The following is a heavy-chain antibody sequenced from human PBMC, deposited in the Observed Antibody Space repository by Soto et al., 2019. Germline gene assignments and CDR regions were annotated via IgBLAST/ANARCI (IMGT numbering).Heavy chain of an antibody. Sequence: ASVKVSCKASGYTFTSYGISWVRQAPGQGLEWMGWISAYNGNTNYAQKLQGRVTMTTDTSTSTAYMELRSLRSDDTAVYYCARGFLTGSYGVVTAIPDYWGQGTLVTVSS. CDR1: GYTFTSYG. V-gene: IGHV1-18*01. CDR3: ARGFLTGSYGVVTAIPDY. D-gene: IGHD2-21*02. J-gene: IGHJ4*02. CDR2: ISAYNGNT.